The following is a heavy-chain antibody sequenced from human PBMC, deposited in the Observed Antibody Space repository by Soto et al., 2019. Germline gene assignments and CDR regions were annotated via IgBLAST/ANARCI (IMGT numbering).Heavy chain of an antibody. V-gene: IGHV4-39*01. CDR2: IYYSGST. D-gene: IGHD2-15*01. J-gene: IGHJ2*01. Sequence: QLQLQESGPGLVKPSETLSPTCTVSGGSISSSSYYWGWIRQPPGKGLEWIGSIYYSGSTYYNPSLKSRVTISVDTSKNQFSLKLSSVTAADTAVYYCARRALPVVVAAVYWYFDLWGRGTLVTVSS. CDR3: ARRALPVVVAAVYWYFDL. CDR1: GGSISSSSYY.